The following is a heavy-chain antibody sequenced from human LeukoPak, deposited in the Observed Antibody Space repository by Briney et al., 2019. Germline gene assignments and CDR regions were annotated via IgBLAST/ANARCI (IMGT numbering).Heavy chain of an antibody. CDR1: GYTFTAYY. D-gene: IGHD3-22*01. Sequence: ASVNVSCKASGYTFTAYYIHWVRQAPGQGLEWMGWLNPNSGGTNYAQEFQGRVTMTRDTSISTAYMELSRLRSDDTAVYYCAREYYFDNSGYYGVGDYWGQGTLVTVSS. V-gene: IGHV1-2*02. CDR3: AREYYFDNSGYYGVGDY. J-gene: IGHJ4*02. CDR2: LNPNSGGT.